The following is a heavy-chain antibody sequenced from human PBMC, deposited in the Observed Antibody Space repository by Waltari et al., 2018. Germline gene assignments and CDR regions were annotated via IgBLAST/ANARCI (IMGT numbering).Heavy chain of an antibody. Sequence: QVQLAQSGPGDKKPGSSGTVSCKASGSNFSSYPIRQMLQAPGPGLEWMGGLITIFGTANYAQKSQGRVTITTDETPSTAYMELSSLRSEDTAVYYCARGMGTAFHSDAFDIWGQGTMVTVSS. CDR3: ARGMGTAFHSDAFDI. V-gene: IGHV1-69*05. J-gene: IGHJ3*02. CDR2: LITIFGTA. CDR1: GSNFSSYP. D-gene: IGHD6-13*01.